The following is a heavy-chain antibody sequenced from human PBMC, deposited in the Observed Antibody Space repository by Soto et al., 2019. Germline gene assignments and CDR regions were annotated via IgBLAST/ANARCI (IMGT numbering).Heavy chain of an antibody. V-gene: IGHV3-23*01. J-gene: IGHJ4*02. D-gene: IGHD3-16*01. CDR2: ISVSGGST. CDR1: GSPFTSYP. Sequence: EVQLLESGGGLVHPGGSLRLSGEPSGSPFTSYPMSWARKAPGKGLAWVSGISVSGGSTYYADSVKGRFTISRDNSKNTLYLQMNSLRAEDTAVYYCASNTRYDPPDYWGQGTLVTVSS. CDR3: ASNTRYDPPDY.